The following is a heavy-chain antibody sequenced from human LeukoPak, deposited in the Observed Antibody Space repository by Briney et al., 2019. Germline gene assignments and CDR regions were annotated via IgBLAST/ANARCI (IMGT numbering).Heavy chain of an antibody. CDR2: ISHSGST. D-gene: IGHD3-22*01. CDR3: ARGSPPRRNYDRSGYYSYYFDY. J-gene: IGHJ4*02. CDR1: GYSISSGYY. Sequence: SETLSLTCTVSGYSISSGYYWGWIRQPPGKGLKWIGSISHSGSTYYNPSLKSRVTISVDTSKNQFSLKLSSLTAADTAVYFCARGSPPRRNYDRSGYYSYYFDYWGQGTLVTVSS. V-gene: IGHV4-38-2*02.